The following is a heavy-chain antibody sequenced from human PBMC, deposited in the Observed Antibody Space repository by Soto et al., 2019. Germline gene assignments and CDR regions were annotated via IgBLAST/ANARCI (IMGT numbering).Heavy chain of an antibody. J-gene: IGHJ4*02. CDR3: ARVRATDYGIDY. Sequence: GGSLRLSCTASGSMFGSYWMTWVRHVPGKGLQWVANIKRDGSEKYYVDFVKGRFTISRDNADNSVFLDMNNLRVDDTATYYCARVRATDYGIDYWGQGALVTVSS. V-gene: IGHV3-7*03. CDR2: IKRDGSEK. D-gene: IGHD4-17*01. CDR1: GSMFGSYW.